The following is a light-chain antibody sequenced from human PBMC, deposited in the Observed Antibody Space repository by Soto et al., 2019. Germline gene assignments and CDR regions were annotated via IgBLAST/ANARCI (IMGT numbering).Light chain of an antibody. Sequence: DIVLTQSPATLSLSPGERATLSCRASQSVSSSLAWYQQKPGQTPRLLIYDASNRATGIPARFNGSGSGTDYPLTLRRLEPEDFAVYYCQQRSNWPLTFGGGTKVEIK. V-gene: IGKV3-11*01. CDR2: DAS. J-gene: IGKJ4*01. CDR3: QQRSNWPLT. CDR1: QSVSSS.